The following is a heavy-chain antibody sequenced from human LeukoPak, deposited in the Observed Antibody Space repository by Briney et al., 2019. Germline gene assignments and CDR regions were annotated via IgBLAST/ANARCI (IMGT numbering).Heavy chain of an antibody. J-gene: IGHJ5*02. D-gene: IGHD7-27*01. V-gene: IGHV4-59*11. CDR1: GDSICTHI. Sequence: SETLSHTPSLSGDSICTHIGNRIRQSPGKGLEWIGYIYSSGNTKYSPSLKSRVTISVDTSKNQSSLKLSAVTAADTAVYYCARSGAMAVGLGWFDHWGQGTLVTVSS. CDR3: ARSGAMAVGLGWFDH. CDR2: IYSSGNT.